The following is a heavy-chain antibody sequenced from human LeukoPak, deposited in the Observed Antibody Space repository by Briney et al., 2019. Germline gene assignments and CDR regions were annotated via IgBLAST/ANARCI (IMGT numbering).Heavy chain of an antibody. V-gene: IGHV4-34*01. D-gene: IGHD3-9*01. CDR2: INHSGST. Sequence: SETLSLTCAVYGGSFSGYYWSWIRQPPGKGLEWIGEINHSGSTNYNPSLKSRVTISVDTSKNQFSLKLSSVTAADTAAYYCARERLSLVATHYSDYYMDVGSKGSTLTVPS. J-gene: IGHJ6*03. CDR3: ARERLSLVATHYSDYYMDV. CDR1: GGSFSGYY.